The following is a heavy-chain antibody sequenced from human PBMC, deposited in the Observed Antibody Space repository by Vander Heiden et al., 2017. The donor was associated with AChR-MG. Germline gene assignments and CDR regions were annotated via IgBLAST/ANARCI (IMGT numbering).Heavy chain of an antibody. Sequence: QVQLVQSGAEVKKPGASVKVSCKVSGYTLTELSMHWVRQAPGKGLEWMGGFDPEDGETIYAQKFQGRVTMTEDTSTDTAYMELSSLRSEETAVYYCATVVQGGTADKVPFDYWGQGTLVTVSS. J-gene: IGHJ4*02. D-gene: IGHD2-21*02. CDR1: GYTLTELS. V-gene: IGHV1-24*01. CDR2: FDPEDGET. CDR3: ATVVQGGTADKVPFDY.